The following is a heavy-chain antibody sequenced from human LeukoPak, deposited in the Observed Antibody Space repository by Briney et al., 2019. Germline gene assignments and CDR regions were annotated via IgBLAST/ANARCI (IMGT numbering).Heavy chain of an antibody. CDR1: GGTFSSYA. CDR2: IIPIFGTA. CDR3: ARGDTAMKYTGSNFDY. Sequence: ASVKVSCKASGGTFSSYAISWVRQAPGQGLERMGGIIPIFGTANYAQKFQGRVTITADESTSTAYMELSSLRSEDTAVYYCARGDTAMKYTGSNFDYWGQGTLVTVSS. V-gene: IGHV1-69*13. D-gene: IGHD5-18*01. J-gene: IGHJ4*02.